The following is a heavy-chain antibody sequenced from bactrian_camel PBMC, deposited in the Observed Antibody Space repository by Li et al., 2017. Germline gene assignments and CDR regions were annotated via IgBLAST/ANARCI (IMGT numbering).Heavy chain of an antibody. Sequence: HVQLVESGGGSVQAGRSLRLSCAASGYTYNRNCMAWFRQAPGKEREGVARIATGSGNTYYADSVKGRFTISKDNTRKILYLQMDSLKPEDSAMYYCAAVEPMTWTLRRIDYADSWWRWEEYSYRGQGTQVTVS. CDR2: IATGSGNT. J-gene: IGHJ4*01. D-gene: IGHD5*01. CDR3: AAVEPMTWTLRRIDYADSWWRWEEYSY. V-gene: IGHV3S1*01. CDR1: GYTYNRNC.